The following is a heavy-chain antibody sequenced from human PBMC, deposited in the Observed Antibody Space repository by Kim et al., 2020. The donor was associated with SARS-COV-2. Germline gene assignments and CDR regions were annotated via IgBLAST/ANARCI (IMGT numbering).Heavy chain of an antibody. CDR3: ATLLSFGDYFDY. CDR2: INAGNGNT. J-gene: IGHJ4*02. Sequence: ASVKVSCKASGYTFTRYAIHWVRQAPGQRPEWMGWINAGNGNTKYSKKFQGRVTITRDTSASTAYMELSSLRSEDTAVFYCATLLSFGDYFDYWGQGTLVTVSS. CDR1: GYTFTRYA. D-gene: IGHD3-10*01. V-gene: IGHV1-3*01.